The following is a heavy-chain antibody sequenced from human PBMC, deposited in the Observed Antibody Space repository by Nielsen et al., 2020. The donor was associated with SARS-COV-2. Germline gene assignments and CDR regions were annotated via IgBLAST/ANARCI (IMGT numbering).Heavy chain of an antibody. V-gene: IGHV1-8*01. J-gene: IGHJ4*02. CDR3: ARGSKGPVYDFWSGYFYFDY. CDR2: MNPNSGNT. Sequence: ASVKVSCKASRYTFTSYDRNWVRQATGQGLEWMGWMNPNSGNTGYAQKFQGRVTMTRNTSISTAYMELSSLRSEDTAVYYCARGSKGPVYDFWSGYFYFDYWGQGTLVTVSS. CDR1: RYTFTSYD. D-gene: IGHD3-3*01.